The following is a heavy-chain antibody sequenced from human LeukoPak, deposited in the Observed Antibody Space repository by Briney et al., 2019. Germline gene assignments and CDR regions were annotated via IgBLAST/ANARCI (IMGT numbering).Heavy chain of an antibody. CDR2: IYPGDSDT. J-gene: IGHJ4*02. Sequence: GESLKISCKGSGYNFTSYLIGWVRQMPGKGLGWMGIIYPGDSDTRYSPSFQGQVTISADKSISTAYLQWSSLKASDTAMYYCARHGNSHSTLFVDYWGQGTLVTVSS. V-gene: IGHV5-51*01. D-gene: IGHD2-2*01. CDR1: GYNFTSYL. CDR3: ARHGNSHSTLFVDY.